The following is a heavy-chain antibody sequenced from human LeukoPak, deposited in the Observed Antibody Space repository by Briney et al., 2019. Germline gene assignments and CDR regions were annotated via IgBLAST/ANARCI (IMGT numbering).Heavy chain of an antibody. CDR3: ARDGLSPDIAASAFDY. CDR2: IYYSGST. Sequence: SETLSLTCTVSGGSISSRSYHWGWIRQPPGKGLEWIGSIYYSGSTYYNPSLKSRVTISVDTSKNQFSLKLSSVTAADTAVYYCARDGLSPDIAASAFDYWGQGTLVTVSS. D-gene: IGHD6-13*01. J-gene: IGHJ4*02. CDR1: GGSISSRSYH. V-gene: IGHV4-39*07.